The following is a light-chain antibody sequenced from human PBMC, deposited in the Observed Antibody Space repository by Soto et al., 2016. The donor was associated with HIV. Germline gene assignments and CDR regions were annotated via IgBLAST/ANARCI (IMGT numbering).Light chain of an antibody. J-gene: IGKJ4*01. CDR3: QQYKTYPLT. V-gene: IGKV1-6*01. CDR2: GAS. CDR1: QGIKNE. Sequence: AIQMTQSPSSLSASLGDRVTITCRASQGIKNELGWYQQKPGKAPKSLIYGASTLQSGVSSKFSGSRSGTDFTLTISSLQPEDLATYFCQQYKTYPLTFGGGTKVQIK.